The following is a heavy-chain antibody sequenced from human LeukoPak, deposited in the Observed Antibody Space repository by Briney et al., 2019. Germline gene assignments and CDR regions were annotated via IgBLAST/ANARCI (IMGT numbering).Heavy chain of an antibody. CDR3: ARDLSLLTTVNDY. D-gene: IGHD4-11*01. CDR1: GFKFTSYD. Sequence: GASVKVSCKPSGFKFTSYDLSWVRQAPGQGLEWMGWISAYNGNTNYAQKLQGRVTMTTDTSTSTAYMELRSLRSDDTAVYYCARDLSLLTTVNDYWGQGTLVTVSS. V-gene: IGHV1-18*01. J-gene: IGHJ4*02. CDR2: ISAYNGNT.